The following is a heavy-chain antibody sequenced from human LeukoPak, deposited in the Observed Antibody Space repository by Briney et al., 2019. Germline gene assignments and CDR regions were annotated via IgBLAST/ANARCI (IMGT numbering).Heavy chain of an antibody. D-gene: IGHD3-22*01. Sequence: SETLSLTCTVSGGSISSGDYYWTWIRQSPGEGLEWIGYIYYSGSTYYNPSLKSRLTISVDTSKNQFPLKLSSVTAADTAMYYCASSYDSSPSFDYWGQGTLVTVSS. J-gene: IGHJ4*02. CDR3: ASSYDSSPSFDY. CDR1: GGSISSGDYY. V-gene: IGHV4-30-4*01. CDR2: IYYSGST.